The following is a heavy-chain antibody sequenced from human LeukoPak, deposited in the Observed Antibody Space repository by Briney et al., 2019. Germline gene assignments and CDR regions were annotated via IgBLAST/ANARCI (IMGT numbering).Heavy chain of an antibody. CDR2: IYTSGST. CDR3: ARVEGVGYDFWSGYYTGWFDP. J-gene: IGHJ5*02. D-gene: IGHD3-3*01. Sequence: SGTLSLTCTVSGGSISSYYWSWIRQPAGKGLEWIGRIYTSGSTNYNPSLKSRVTMSVDTSKNQFSLKLSSVTAADTAVYYCARVEGVGYDFWSGYYTGWFDPWGQGTLVTVSS. V-gene: IGHV4-4*07. CDR1: GGSISSYY.